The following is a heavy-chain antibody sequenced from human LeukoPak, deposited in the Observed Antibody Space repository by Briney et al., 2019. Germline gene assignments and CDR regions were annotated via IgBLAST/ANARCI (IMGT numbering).Heavy chain of an antibody. V-gene: IGHV3-23*01. CDR3: TKRRPSGSVTVDEY. CDR2: ISYNSANK. CDR1: GFTFSSFT. J-gene: IGHJ4*02. Sequence: GGSLRLSCTTSGFTFSSFTMSWVRQAPGKGLEWVSSISYNSANKWHADSVKGRFTISGDNSKNTLYLQMHSLRADDTALYYCTKRRPSGSVTVDEYWGQGALVTVSS. D-gene: IGHD2-21*02.